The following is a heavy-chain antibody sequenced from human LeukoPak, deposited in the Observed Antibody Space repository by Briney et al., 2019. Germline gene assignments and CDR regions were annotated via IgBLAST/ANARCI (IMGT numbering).Heavy chain of an antibody. J-gene: IGHJ4*02. CDR1: GGSITSNSYY. V-gene: IGHV4-39*07. Sequence: SETLSLTCTVSGGSITSNSYYWGWIRQPPGKGLEWIGSITYSGSTYYNPSLKRRVTISIDTSKNQFSLKLSSVTAADTAVYYCARVLRIAAAGTTYFDYWGQGTLVAVSS. CDR3: ARVLRIAAAGTTYFDY. CDR2: ITYSGST. D-gene: IGHD6-13*01.